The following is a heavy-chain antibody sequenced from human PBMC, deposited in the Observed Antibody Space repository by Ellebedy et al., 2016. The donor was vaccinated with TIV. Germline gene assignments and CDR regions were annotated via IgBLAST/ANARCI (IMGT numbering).Heavy chain of an antibody. V-gene: IGHV3-9*01. D-gene: IGHD2-21*02. Sequence: GGSLRLSXAASGFKFDDYAMHWVRQAPGKGLEWVSGINWNSGRIDYADSVKGRFTVSRDNAKNSLYLQMNSLRPEGTALYFCAKDIRYCGGDCYEVDYFYGMHVWGQGTTVIVSS. CDR3: AKDIRYCGGDCYEVDYFYGMHV. J-gene: IGHJ6*02. CDR2: INWNSGRI. CDR1: GFKFDDYA.